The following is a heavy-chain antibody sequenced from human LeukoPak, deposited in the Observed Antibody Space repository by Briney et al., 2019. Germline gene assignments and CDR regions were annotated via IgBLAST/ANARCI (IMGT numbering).Heavy chain of an antibody. V-gene: IGHV1-18*01. CDR1: GGTFSSYA. Sequence: ASVKVSCKASGGTFSSYAISWVRQAPGQGLEWMGWVSAYNGNTNYARRLQGRVTMTTDTSTSTAYMELRSLRSDDTAVYYCARDPRAVVTAIQYDYWGQGTLVTVSS. CDR3: ARDPRAVVTAIQYDY. CDR2: VSAYNGNT. J-gene: IGHJ4*02. D-gene: IGHD2-21*02.